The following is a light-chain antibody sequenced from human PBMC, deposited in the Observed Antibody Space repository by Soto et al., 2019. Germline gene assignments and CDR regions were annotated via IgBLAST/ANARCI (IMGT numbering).Light chain of an antibody. CDR3: AAWDDTLKRYV. CDR1: NSNIASNT. Sequence: SVLTQPPSASATPGQTVSISCSGSNSNIASNTVNWYQHLPGTAPKLLIYYNNQRPSGVPDRFSGSKSGTSASLAISGLQSEDESDYYCAAWDDTLKRYVFGTGTKVTVL. CDR2: YNN. J-gene: IGLJ1*01. V-gene: IGLV1-44*01.